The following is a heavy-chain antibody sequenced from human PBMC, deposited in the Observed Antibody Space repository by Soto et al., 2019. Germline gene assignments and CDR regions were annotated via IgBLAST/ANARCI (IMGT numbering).Heavy chain of an antibody. V-gene: IGHV5-10-1*01. CDR1: DEIFNTYW. CDR2: IDPSDSYT. J-gene: IGHJ1*01. Sequence: GESLKISCQTSDEIFNTYWITWVRQMPGRGLEWVGRIDPSDSYTTYNPSLKGHVILSVDKSMNTAYVQWTSLGASDTAMYFCGRDFGSGHADVWGQGTLVTVSS. CDR3: GRDFGSGHADV. D-gene: IGHD1-26*01.